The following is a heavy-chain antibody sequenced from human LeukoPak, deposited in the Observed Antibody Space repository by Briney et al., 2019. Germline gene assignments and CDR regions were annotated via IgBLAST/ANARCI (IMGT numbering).Heavy chain of an antibody. CDR1: GFSFSSYA. Sequence: RSLRLSCAASGFSFSSYAMSWVRQAPGKGLEWVSGISGGGDTTFYADSVKGRFTISRDNSKNTLYLQMNSLRAEDTAVYYCEKLRSSSSSDAFDIWGQGTMVTVSS. J-gene: IGHJ3*02. V-gene: IGHV3-23*01. CDR3: EKLRSSSSSDAFDI. D-gene: IGHD2-2*01. CDR2: ISGGGDTT.